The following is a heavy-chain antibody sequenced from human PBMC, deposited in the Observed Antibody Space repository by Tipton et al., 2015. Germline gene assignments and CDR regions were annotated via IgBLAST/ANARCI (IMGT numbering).Heavy chain of an antibody. CDR2: ISNSGTT. CDR3: ARDQSTVTDWYFDL. CDR1: GGSISSEY. Sequence: TLSLTCTVSGGSISSEYWSWIRQLPGKGLKLFGYISNSGTTNYNPSLNSRVTLSVDSSKNQFSLKLRSVTATDTAVYYRARDQSTVTDWYFDLWGRGTLVTVSS. J-gene: IGHJ2*01. D-gene: IGHD4-17*01. V-gene: IGHV4-59*01.